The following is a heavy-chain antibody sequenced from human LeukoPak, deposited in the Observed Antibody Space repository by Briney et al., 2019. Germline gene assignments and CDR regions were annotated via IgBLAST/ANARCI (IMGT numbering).Heavy chain of an antibody. V-gene: IGHV4-31*03. D-gene: IGHD3-10*01. J-gene: IGHJ3*02. CDR3: ARGVKGLRGAFDI. CDR2: IYYSGST. CDR1: GGSISSGVYY. Sequence: SETLPLTCTVSGGSISSGVYYWSWIRQHPENGLEWIGYIYYSGSTYSNPSLQSRLTMSVDISKNQFSLKLSSVTAADTAVYYCARGVKGLRGAFDIWGQGTMVTVSS.